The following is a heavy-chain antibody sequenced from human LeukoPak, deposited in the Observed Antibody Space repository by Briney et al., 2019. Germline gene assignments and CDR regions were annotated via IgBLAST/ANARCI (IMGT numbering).Heavy chain of an antibody. V-gene: IGHV1-46*01. D-gene: IGHD4-17*01. Sequence: ASVKVPCKASGYTFTNYYMHWVRQAPGQGLERMGIINPSGGSTSYAQKFQGRVTMTRDMSTSTVYMELSSLRSEDTAVYYCARDMVTVTAFDIWGQGTMVTVSS. J-gene: IGHJ3*02. CDR2: INPSGGST. CDR1: GYTFTNYY. CDR3: ARDMVTVTAFDI.